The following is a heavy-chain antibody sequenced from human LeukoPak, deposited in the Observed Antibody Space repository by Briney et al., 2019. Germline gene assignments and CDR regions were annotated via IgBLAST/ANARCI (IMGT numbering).Heavy chain of an antibody. CDR2: TSSGGSA. D-gene: IGHD4-17*01. J-gene: IGHJ4*02. CDR1: NGSITGTSYY. Sequence: PSETLSLTCSVSNGSITGTSYYWAWIRQSPGKGLEWIGTTSSGGSAYYKPSLKSRVTIFVDTSETQFSLRLTSVTAADTAIYYCARQGGGDFVDSWGQGTLVSVS. V-gene: IGHV4-39*01. CDR3: ARQGGGDFVDS.